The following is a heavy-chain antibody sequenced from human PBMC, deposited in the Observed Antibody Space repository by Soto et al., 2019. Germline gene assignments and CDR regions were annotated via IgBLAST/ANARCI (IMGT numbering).Heavy chain of an antibody. Sequence: GESLKISCAASGFTFSSYAMSWVRQAPGKGLEWVSAISGSGGSTYYADSVKGRFTISRDNSKNTLYLQMNSLRAEDTAVYYCAKDRTEVIVVVVAAIAFDYWGQGTLVTVSS. J-gene: IGHJ4*02. D-gene: IGHD2-15*01. CDR1: GFTFSSYA. CDR2: ISGSGGST. CDR3: AKDRTEVIVVVVAAIAFDY. V-gene: IGHV3-23*01.